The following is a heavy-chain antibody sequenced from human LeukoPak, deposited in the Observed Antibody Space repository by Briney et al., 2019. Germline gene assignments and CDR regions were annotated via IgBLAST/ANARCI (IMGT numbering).Heavy chain of an antibody. J-gene: IGHJ3*01. CDR1: GFTFSSYA. CDR2: IHGGGGT. D-gene: IGHD2-21*02. CDR3: AVEVTAIDNGFDV. Sequence: PGGSLRLSCAASGFTFSSYAMSWVRQAPGKGLEWVSLIHGGGGTYHADSVKGRFTISRDTAKNTLSLQMSSLRAEDTAVYYCAVEVTAIDNGFDVWGQGTLVTVSS. V-gene: IGHV3-53*01.